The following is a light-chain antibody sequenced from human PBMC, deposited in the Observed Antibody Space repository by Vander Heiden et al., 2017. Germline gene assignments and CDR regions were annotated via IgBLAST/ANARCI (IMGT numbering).Light chain of an antibody. CDR2: GAS. CDR3: QQYNNWPPGRT. Sequence: EIVMTQSPATLSVSPGERATLSCRASQSVSSNLAWYQQKPGQAPRLLIYGASTRATGIPARFSGSGYGTEFTLTVSSRQSEDFAVYYCQQYNNWPPGRTFGQGTKVEIK. CDR1: QSVSSN. J-gene: IGKJ1*01. V-gene: IGKV3-15*01.